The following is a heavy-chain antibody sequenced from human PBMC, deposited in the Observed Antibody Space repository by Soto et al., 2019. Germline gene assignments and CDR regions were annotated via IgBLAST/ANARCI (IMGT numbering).Heavy chain of an antibody. Sequence: SETLSLTCSVSGDSIISSDFYWVWVRQPPGKGLEWIGSIFYLGSSYYNPSLKSRVTMSVDTSKNQFSLRLRSVTAADTALYFCARHSLALRKNNWFDPWGQGIMVTVSS. J-gene: IGHJ5*02. CDR3: ARHSLALRKNNWFDP. CDR2: IFYLGSS. V-gene: IGHV4-39*01. CDR1: GDSIISSDFY. D-gene: IGHD3-3*02.